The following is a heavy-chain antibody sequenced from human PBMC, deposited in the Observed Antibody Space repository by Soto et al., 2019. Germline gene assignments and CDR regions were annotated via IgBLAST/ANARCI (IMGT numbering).Heavy chain of an antibody. Sequence: GGSLRLSCAASGFTFSNYGMHWVRQAPGKGLEWVALISSDGSNKYYAESVKGRFTISRDNFKNTLYLQMNSLRAEDKAVYYCAKDGYTYGSADFWGQGTLVTVSS. D-gene: IGHD5-18*01. CDR1: GFTFSNYG. J-gene: IGHJ4*02. CDR2: ISSDGSNK. CDR3: AKDGYTYGSADF. V-gene: IGHV3-30*18.